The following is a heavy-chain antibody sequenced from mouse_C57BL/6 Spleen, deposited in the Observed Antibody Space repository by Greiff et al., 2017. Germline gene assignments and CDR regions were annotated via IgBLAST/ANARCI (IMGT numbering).Heavy chain of an antibody. D-gene: IGHD2-1*01. V-gene: IGHV3-6*01. CDR3: ARCNYGNAMDY. CDR1: GYSINSGYY. J-gene: IGHJ4*01. CDR2: ISYDGSN. Sequence: ESGPGLVKPSQSLSLTCSVTGYSINSGYYWNWIRQFPGNKLEWMGYISYDGSNNYNPSLKNRISITRDTSKNQFFLKLTSVTTEDTATYYCARCNYGNAMDYWGQGTSVTVSS.